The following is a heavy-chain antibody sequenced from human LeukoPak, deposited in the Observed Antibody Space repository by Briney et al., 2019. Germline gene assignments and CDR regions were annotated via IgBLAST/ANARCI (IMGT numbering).Heavy chain of an antibody. CDR3: ARVDCGGDCYSGRFDP. D-gene: IGHD2-21*02. J-gene: IGHJ5*02. V-gene: IGHV4-59*11. CDR2: IYHSGST. CDR1: GGSITSHF. Sequence: SETLSLTCSVSGGSITSHFWSWIRQPPGKGLEWIGYIYHSGSTYSNPSLKSRVTISVDRSKNQFSLKLSSVTAADTAVYYCARVDCGGDCYSGRFDPWGQGTLVTVSS.